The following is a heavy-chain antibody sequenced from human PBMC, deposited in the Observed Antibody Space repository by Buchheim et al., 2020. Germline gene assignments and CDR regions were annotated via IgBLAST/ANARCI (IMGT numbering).Heavy chain of an antibody. CDR2: ITHSGST. Sequence: QVQLQESGPGLVKPSQTLSLTCTVSGGSIRRGGYYWSWIRQHPGKGLEWIGEITHSGSTNYNPSLKSRVTISVDTSKTQFSRKLSSVTAADTAVYYCATLPGPKHYYYGMDVWGQGTT. J-gene: IGHJ6*02. D-gene: IGHD2-15*01. CDR3: ATLPGPKHYYYGMDV. V-gene: IGHV4-31*03. CDR1: GGSIRRGGYY.